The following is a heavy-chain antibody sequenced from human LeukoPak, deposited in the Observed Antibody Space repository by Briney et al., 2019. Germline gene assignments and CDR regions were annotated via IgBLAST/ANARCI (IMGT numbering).Heavy chain of an antibody. V-gene: IGHV3-30-3*01. CDR2: ISYDGSNK. J-gene: IGHJ4*02. CDR1: GFTLSSYA. Sequence: GGSLRLSCAASGFTLSSYAMHWVRQAPGKGLEWVAVISYDGSNKYYADSVKGRFTISRDNSKNTLYLQMNSLRAEDTAVYYCAREGGYDSGRYYFDYWGQGTLVTVSS. D-gene: IGHD3-3*01. CDR3: AREGGYDSGRYYFDY.